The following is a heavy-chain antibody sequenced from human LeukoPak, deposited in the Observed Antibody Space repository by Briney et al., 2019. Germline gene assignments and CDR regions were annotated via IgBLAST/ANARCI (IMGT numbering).Heavy chain of an antibody. CDR2: IYYSGST. CDR3: ARVGYYYDSSGSDAFDI. Sequence: SETLSLTCTVSGGSISSYYRSWIRQPPGKGLEWIGYIYYSGSTNSNPSLKSRVTISVDTSKNQFSLTLSSLTAADTAVYYCARVGYYYDSSGSDAFDIWGQGTMVTVSS. V-gene: IGHV4-59*01. CDR1: GGSISSYY. D-gene: IGHD3-22*01. J-gene: IGHJ3*02.